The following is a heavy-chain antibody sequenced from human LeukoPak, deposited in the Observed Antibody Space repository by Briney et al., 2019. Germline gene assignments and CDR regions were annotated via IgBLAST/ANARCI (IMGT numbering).Heavy chain of an antibody. CDR2: IKQGGGDK. CDR1: GFTLSNHR. V-gene: IGHV3-7*01. CDR3: ARDTLEL. D-gene: IGHD1-26*01. J-gene: IGHJ4*02. Sequence: GGSLRLSCEASGFTLSNHRMTWVRQAPGKGLEWVATIKQGGGDKLYVDSVKGRFTISGDNGKNSLYLEMNSLRAEDTAVYYCARDTLELWGQGTLVTVSS.